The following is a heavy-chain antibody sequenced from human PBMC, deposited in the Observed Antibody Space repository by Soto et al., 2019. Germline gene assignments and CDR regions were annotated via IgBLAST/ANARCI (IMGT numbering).Heavy chain of an antibody. CDR1: GFTFSHYA. CDR3: ARDPNHYDSSGYYLVYYFDC. V-gene: IGHV3-30*04. CDR2: ISFDGSNT. J-gene: IGHJ4*02. D-gene: IGHD3-22*01. Sequence: ESGGGAVQPGRSLRLSCAASGFTFSHYAMLWVRQAPGKGLEWVALISFDGSNTYYADSVKGRFTISRDNSKNTVYLQMDSLRPEDTAVYYCARDPNHYDSSGYYLVYYFDCWGQGTLVTVSS.